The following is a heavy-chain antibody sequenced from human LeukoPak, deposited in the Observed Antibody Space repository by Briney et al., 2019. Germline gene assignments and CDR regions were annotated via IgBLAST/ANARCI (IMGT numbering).Heavy chain of an antibody. CDR2: IGASTSTT. D-gene: IGHD6-6*01. V-gene: IGHV3-48*01. CDR1: GFTFSTYN. J-gene: IGHJ4*02. CDR3: AKLEYSSSQGDY. Sequence: GGSLRLSCAASGFTFSTYNMNWVRQAPGKGLEWVSFIGASTSTTFYADSVKGRFTISRDNSKNTLYLQMNSLRAEDTAVYYCAKLEYSSSQGDYWGQGTLVTVSS.